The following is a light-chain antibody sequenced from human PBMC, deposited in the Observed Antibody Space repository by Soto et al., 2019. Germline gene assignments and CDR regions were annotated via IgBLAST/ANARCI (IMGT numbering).Light chain of an antibody. Sequence: EIVLTQSPATLSLSPGERATLSCRASQSVGRFLAWFHQKPGQAPRLLIYGVSSRATGIPDRFSGSGSGTDFALTISRLEPEDFALYYCQQYGSSPWTFGQGTKVDIK. CDR3: QQYGSSPWT. J-gene: IGKJ1*01. CDR2: GVS. V-gene: IGKV3-20*01. CDR1: QSVGRF.